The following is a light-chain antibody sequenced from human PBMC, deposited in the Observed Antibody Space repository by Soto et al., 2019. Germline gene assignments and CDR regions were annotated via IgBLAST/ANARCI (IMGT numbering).Light chain of an antibody. CDR3: AAWDDSLGGVV. CDR2: INT. CDR1: SSNIGRNA. V-gene: IGLV1-44*01. J-gene: IGLJ2*01. Sequence: QSALTQPPSASGAPGQRVTISCSGSSSNIGRNAVNWYHQLPGTAPKVFIYINTERPSGVPDRFSGSKSATSASLAISGLRSEDEGDYYCAAWDDSLGGVVFGGGTKLTVL.